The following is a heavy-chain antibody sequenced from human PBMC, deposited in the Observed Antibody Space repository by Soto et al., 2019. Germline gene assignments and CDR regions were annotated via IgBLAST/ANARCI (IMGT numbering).Heavy chain of an antibody. Sequence: GSLRLSCAASGFTFSSYGMHWVRQAPGKGLEWVAVISYDGSNKYYADSVKGRFTISRDNSKNSLFLQMNSLKGDDTAVYYCVRVRLGVPTRYFDYWGQGTLVTVSS. CDR1: GFTFSSYG. CDR3: VRVRLGVPTRYFDY. V-gene: IGHV3-30*03. CDR2: ISYDGSNK. D-gene: IGHD3-10*01. J-gene: IGHJ4*02.